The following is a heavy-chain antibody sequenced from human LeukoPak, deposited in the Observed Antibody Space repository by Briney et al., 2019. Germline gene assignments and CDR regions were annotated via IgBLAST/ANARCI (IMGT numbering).Heavy chain of an antibody. J-gene: IGHJ4*02. CDR3: TGGSYSRYFDY. Sequence: SQTLSLTCTVSGGSISSGDYYWSWIRQPPGKALEWIGYIYYSGSTYYNPSLKSRVTISVDTSKNQFSLKLSSVTAADTDVHCCTGGSYSRYFDYWGQGTLVTVSS. D-gene: IGHD1-26*01. V-gene: IGHV4-30-4*08. CDR2: IYYSGST. CDR1: GGSISSGDYY.